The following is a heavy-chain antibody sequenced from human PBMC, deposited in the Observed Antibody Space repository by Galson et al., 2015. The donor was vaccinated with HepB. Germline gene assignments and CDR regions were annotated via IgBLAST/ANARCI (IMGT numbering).Heavy chain of an antibody. D-gene: IGHD1-26*01. CDR3: ARGRESSGTYYGYYFDY. J-gene: IGHJ4*02. CDR1: RFTFSNYA. V-gene: IGHV3-30*04. CDR2: ISYDGSNK. Sequence: SLRLSCAASRFTFSNYALHWVRQAPGKGLEWVAVISYDGSNKYYADSVQGRFTISRDKSKNTLYLQMSSLRAEDTAMYYCARGRESSGTYYGYYFDYWGQGTLVTVSS.